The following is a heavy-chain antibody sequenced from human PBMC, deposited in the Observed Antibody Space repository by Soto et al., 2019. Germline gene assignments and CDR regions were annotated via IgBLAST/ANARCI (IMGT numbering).Heavy chain of an antibody. Sequence: SVKVSCKASGYTFSSYTMHGVRQAPGQGLEWMGGIIPIFGTANYAQKFQGRVTITADESTSTAYMELSSLRSEDTAVYYCAREISYYDSSGYYAWGQGTLVTVS. V-gene: IGHV1-69*13. CDR1: GYTFSSYT. CDR2: IIPIFGTA. CDR3: AREISYYDSSGYYA. J-gene: IGHJ5*02. D-gene: IGHD3-22*01.